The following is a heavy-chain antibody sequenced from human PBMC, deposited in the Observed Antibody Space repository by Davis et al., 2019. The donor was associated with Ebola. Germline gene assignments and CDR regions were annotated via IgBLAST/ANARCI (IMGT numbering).Heavy chain of an antibody. Sequence: AASVKVSCKASGYTFTSYGISWVRQAPGQGLEWMGWISAYNGNTNYAQKLQGRVTMTTDTSTSTAYMELRSLRSDDTAVYYCARARGTVFGVLITPLDSWGQGTLVTVSS. V-gene: IGHV1-18*04. J-gene: IGHJ4*02. CDR1: GYTFTSYG. CDR3: ARARGTVFGVLITPLDS. CDR2: ISAYNGNT. D-gene: IGHD3-3*01.